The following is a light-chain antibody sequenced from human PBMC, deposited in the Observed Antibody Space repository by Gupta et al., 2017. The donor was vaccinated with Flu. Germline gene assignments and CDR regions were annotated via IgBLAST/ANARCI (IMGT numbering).Light chain of an antibody. CDR1: QSVSSSY. CDR2: GAS. Sequence: EIVLTQSPGTLSLSPGERATLSCRASQSVSSSYLAWYQQKPGQAPRLLIYGASSRATGIPDRFSGSGSGTDFTLTISRLEPEDFAVYYCQQGYSSSWTFGQGTKVEIK. J-gene: IGKJ1*01. V-gene: IGKV3-20*01. CDR3: QQGYSSSWT.